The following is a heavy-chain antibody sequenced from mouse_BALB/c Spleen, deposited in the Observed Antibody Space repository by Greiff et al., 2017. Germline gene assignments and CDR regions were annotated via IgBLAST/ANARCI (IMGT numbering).Heavy chain of an antibody. CDR3: ARNPGSSYWYFDV. CDR1: GYTFSSYW. D-gene: IGHD1-1*01. Sequence: VQLQQSGAELMKPGASVKISCKATGYTFSSYWIEWVKQRPGHGLEWIGEILPGSGSTNYNEKFKGKATFTADTSSNTAYMQLSSLTSEDSAVYYCARNPGSSYWYFDVWGAGTTVTVSS. J-gene: IGHJ1*01. V-gene: IGHV1-9*01. CDR2: ILPGSGST.